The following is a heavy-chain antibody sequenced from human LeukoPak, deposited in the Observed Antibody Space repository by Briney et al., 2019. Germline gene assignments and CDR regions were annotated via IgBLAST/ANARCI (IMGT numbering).Heavy chain of an antibody. CDR1: GYTITAYY. CDR3: ARDVGRLVIVGATGHFDY. J-gene: IGHJ4*02. CDR2: INPNSGGT. D-gene: IGHD1-26*01. V-gene: IGHV1-2*02. Sequence: GASVKVSCKASGYTITAYYMHWVRQAPGQGLEWMGWINPNSGGTNYAQKFQGRVTMTRDTSISTAYMELSRLRSDDTAVYYCARDVGRLVIVGATGHFDYWGQGTLVTVSP.